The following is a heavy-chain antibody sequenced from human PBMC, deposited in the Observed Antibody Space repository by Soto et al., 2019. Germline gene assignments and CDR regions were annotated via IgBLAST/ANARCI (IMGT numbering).Heavy chain of an antibody. CDR3: AKAISIAVYGPREY. CDR1: GFTFSSDA. V-gene: IGHV3-23*01. J-gene: IGHJ4*02. D-gene: IGHD6-19*01. CDR2: ISGSGGST. Sequence: PGGSLRLSRSASGFTFSSDAMSWVRQAPGKGLEWVSAISGSGGSTYYADSVKGRFTISRDNSKNTLYLQMNSLRAEDTAVYYCAKAISIAVYGPREYWGQGRLVSLSS.